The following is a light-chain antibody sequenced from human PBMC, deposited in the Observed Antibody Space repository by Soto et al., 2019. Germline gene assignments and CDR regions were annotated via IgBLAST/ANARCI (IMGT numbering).Light chain of an antibody. Sequence: DIQMTQPPSPLFGSVGDRVTIPFRDSQTISSWLAWYQQKPGKAPKIMIYKASTLKSGVPSRFSGSGSGTEFTLTISSLQPDDFATYYCQHYNSYSEAFGQGAKVDIK. CDR3: QHYNSYSEA. J-gene: IGKJ1*01. CDR2: KAS. V-gene: IGKV1-5*03. CDR1: QTISSW.